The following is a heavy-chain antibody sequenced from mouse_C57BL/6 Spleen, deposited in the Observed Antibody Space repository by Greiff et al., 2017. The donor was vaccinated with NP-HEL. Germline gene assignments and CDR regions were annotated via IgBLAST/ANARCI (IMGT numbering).Heavy chain of an antibody. V-gene: IGHV6-3*01. CDR1: GFTFSNYW. CDR3: TGAHYDGSSNWYFDV. J-gene: IGHJ1*03. Sequence: EVQLVESGGGLVQPGGSMKLSCVASGFTFSNYWMNWVRQSPEKGLEWVAQIRLKSDNYATHYAESVKGRFTISRDDSKSSVYLQMNNLRAEDTGIYYCTGAHYDGSSNWYFDVWGTGTTVTVSS. CDR2: IRLKSDNYAT. D-gene: IGHD1-1*01.